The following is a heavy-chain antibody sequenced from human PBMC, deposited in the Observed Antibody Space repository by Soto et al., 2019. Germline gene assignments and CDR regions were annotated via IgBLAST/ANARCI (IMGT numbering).Heavy chain of an antibody. J-gene: IGHJ3*01. V-gene: IGHV1-69*01. CDR3: SSVVVGLGGSSGCPDYAFEV. Sequence: QVQLVQSGAAVRKPGSSVKVSCKASGGTFTKYAITWVRQAPRQGLEWMGGIVPLPGTTNYAPKFRGRVTTTAGESRSPAYLELRSLRPEDPAVSYCSSVVVGLGGSSGCPDYAFEVWGQGDMVSFSS. CDR1: GGTFTKYA. D-gene: IGHD3-22*01. CDR2: IVPLPGTT.